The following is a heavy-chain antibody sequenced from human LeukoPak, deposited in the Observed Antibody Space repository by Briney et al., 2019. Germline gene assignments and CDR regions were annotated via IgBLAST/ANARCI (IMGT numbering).Heavy chain of an antibody. CDR2: ISAYNGNT. D-gene: IGHD3-10*02. V-gene: IGHV1-18*01. CDR1: GYTFTSYG. Sequence: GASVKVSCKASGYTFTSYGISWVRQAPGQGLEWMGWISAYNGNTNYAQKLQGRVTMTTDTSTSTAYMELSRLRSDDTAVYYCARAVGQPSAVRGVMGYWGQGTLVTVSS. J-gene: IGHJ4*02. CDR3: ARAVGQPSAVRGVMGY.